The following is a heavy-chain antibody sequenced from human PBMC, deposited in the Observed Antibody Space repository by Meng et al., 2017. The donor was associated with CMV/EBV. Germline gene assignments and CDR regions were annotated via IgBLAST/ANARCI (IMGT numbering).Heavy chain of an antibody. CDR2: VNHSGST. J-gene: IGHJ4*02. V-gene: IGHV4-34*01. CDR3: ARGRMMITFGGVIAKGFDY. Sequence: SVSGYYWSWVRQPRRRGQRWIGEVNHSGSTNYSPSLKSRVTISVDTSKSQFSLKLGSVTAADTAVYYCARGRMMITFGGVIAKGFDYWGQGTLVTVSS. D-gene: IGHD3-16*02. CDR1: SVSGYY.